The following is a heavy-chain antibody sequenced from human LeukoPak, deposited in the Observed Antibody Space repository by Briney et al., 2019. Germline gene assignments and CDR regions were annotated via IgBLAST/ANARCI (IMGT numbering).Heavy chain of an antibody. D-gene: IGHD3-3*01. CDR3: ARLRLELFDY. J-gene: IGHJ4*02. Sequence: GGSLRLSCAASGFTLSSYEMNWVRQAPGRGLEWVSYLTRSGSTIYYADSVKGRFTISRDNAKNSLYLQMNSLRAEDTAVYYCARLRLELFDYWGQGTLVTVSS. V-gene: IGHV3-48*03. CDR2: LTRSGSTI. CDR1: GFTLSSYE.